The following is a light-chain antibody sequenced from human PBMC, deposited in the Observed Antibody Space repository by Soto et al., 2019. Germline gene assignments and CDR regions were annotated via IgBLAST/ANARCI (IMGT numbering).Light chain of an antibody. CDR2: SGT. J-gene: IGKJ5*01. CDR1: QSLLHSYGYNC. Sequence: DIVMTQSPLSLPVTPGEPASISCRSSQSLLHSYGYNCLDWYLQKPGQSPQLLIYSGTNRASGVPDRFSGSGSGTDFTLKNSRVEAEDVGVSYCMQALHTPITFSQGTRLEMK. CDR3: MQALHTPIT. V-gene: IGKV2-28*01.